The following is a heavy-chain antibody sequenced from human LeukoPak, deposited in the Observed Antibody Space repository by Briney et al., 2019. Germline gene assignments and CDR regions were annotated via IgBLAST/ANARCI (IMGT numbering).Heavy chain of an antibody. D-gene: IGHD2-2*01. CDR3: ARARYANAWYAFDI. Sequence: SETLSLTCTVSGGSISSYYWSWIRQPPGKGLEWIGYIYYSGSTNYNPSLKSRVTISVDTSKNQFSLKLTSVTAADAAVYYCARARYANAWYAFDIWGHGTMVTVSS. CDR2: IYYSGST. CDR1: GGSISSYY. J-gene: IGHJ3*02. V-gene: IGHV4-59*01.